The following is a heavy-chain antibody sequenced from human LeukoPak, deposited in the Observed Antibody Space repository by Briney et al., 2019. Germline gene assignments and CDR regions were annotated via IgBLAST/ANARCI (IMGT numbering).Heavy chain of an antibody. CDR3: AGESIAAADGWFDP. Sequence: SETLSLTCAVYGGSFSGYYWSWIRQPPGKGLEWIGEINHSGSTNYNPSLKSRVTISVDTSKNQLSLKLSSVTAADTAVYYCAGESIAAADGWFDPWGQGTLVTVSS. V-gene: IGHV4-34*01. D-gene: IGHD6-13*01. CDR1: GGSFSGYY. CDR2: INHSGST. J-gene: IGHJ5*02.